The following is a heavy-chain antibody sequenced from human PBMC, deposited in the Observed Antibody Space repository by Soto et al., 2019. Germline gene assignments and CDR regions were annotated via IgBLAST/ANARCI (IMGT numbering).Heavy chain of an antibody. J-gene: IGHJ4*02. CDR3: ASSHAGAHITAAVH. CDR1: GGSISSGGYS. CDR2: IYHSGST. D-gene: IGHD6-13*01. Sequence: QLQLQESGSGLVKPSQTLSLTCAVSGGSISSGGYSWSWIRQPPGKGLEWIGYIYHSGSTYYNPSLRGRVTIPVDMSKNPFSLKLSSVTAAVTAVYYCASSHAGAHITAAVHWGQGTLVTVSS. V-gene: IGHV4-30-2*01.